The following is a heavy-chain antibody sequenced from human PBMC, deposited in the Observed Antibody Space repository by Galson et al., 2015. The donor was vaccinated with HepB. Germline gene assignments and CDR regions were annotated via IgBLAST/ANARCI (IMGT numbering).Heavy chain of an antibody. CDR2: ISSSSSYI. CDR3: ARDRGVGGWGSYFDY. V-gene: IGHV3-21*01. J-gene: IGHJ4*02. D-gene: IGHD3-16*01. CDR1: GFTFSSYS. Sequence: SLRLSCAASGFTFSSYSMNWVRQAPGKGLEWVPSISSSSSYIYYADSVKGRFTISRDNAKNSLDLQMNSLRAEDTAVYYCARDRGVGGWGSYFDYWGQGTLVTVSS.